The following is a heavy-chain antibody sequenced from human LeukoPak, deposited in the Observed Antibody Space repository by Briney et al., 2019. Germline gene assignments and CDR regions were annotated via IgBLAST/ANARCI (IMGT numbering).Heavy chain of an antibody. CDR2: IYPGDSDI. CDR3: ARRGRGNAFDI. D-gene: IGHD3-10*01. J-gene: IGHJ3*02. CDR1: GYSFTFYW. Sequence: GESLKIPCKGSGYSFTFYWIGWVRQMPGKGLEWMAIIYPGDSDIRYSPSFQGQVTISADKSISTAYLQWSSLKASDTAIYYCARRGRGNAFDIWGQGTMVTVSS. V-gene: IGHV5-51*01.